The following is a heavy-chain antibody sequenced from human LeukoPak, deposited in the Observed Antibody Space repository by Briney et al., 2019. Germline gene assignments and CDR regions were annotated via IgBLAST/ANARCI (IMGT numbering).Heavy chain of an antibody. V-gene: IGHV3-7*01. CDR2: IKQDGSEK. Sequence: PGGSLRLSCAASGFTFSSYWMSWVRQAPGKGLEWVANIKQDGSEKYYVDSVKGRFTISRDNAKNSLYLQMNSLRAEDTAVYYCARASPQYYDFWSGYFGYYYGMDVWGQGTMVTVSS. D-gene: IGHD3-3*01. J-gene: IGHJ6*02. CDR3: ARASPQYYDFWSGYFGYYYGMDV. CDR1: GFTFSSYW.